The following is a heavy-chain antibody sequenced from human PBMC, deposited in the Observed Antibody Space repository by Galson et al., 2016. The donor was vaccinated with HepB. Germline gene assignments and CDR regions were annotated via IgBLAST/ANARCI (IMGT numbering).Heavy chain of an antibody. Sequence: SLRLSCAASGFSFNNFAMMWVRQAPGKGLEWVSTIADRGYATYYGGSVRGRFTISSDSSTNTVYLHLSNLRADDTAVYYCAKGAGPGKVDWFDPWGQGTLVTVSS. CDR3: AKGAGPGKVDWFDP. CDR2: IADRGYAT. V-gene: IGHV3-23*01. CDR1: GFSFNNFA. D-gene: IGHD1-26*01. J-gene: IGHJ5*02.